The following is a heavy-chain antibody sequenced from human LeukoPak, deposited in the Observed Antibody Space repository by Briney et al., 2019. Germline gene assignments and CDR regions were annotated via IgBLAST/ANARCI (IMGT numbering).Heavy chain of an antibody. CDR3: ARSSSSWDYFDY. V-gene: IGHV3-48*02. CDR1: GFTFSSYS. Sequence: GGSLRLSCEASGFTFSSYSMNWLRRAPGKGLEWVSYISGDSSTKYYADSVKGRFTISRDNAKNSLYLQMNSLRDEDTAVYYCARSSSSWDYFDYWGQGTLVTVSS. CDR2: ISGDSSTK. J-gene: IGHJ4*02. D-gene: IGHD6-13*01.